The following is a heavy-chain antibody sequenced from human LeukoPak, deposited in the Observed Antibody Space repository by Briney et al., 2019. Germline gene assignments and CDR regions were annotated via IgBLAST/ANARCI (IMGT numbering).Heavy chain of an antibody. CDR2: VYYSGNT. D-gene: IGHD2-21*01. J-gene: IGHJ3*02. CDR3: ARQSGGSVVVIARNAFDI. V-gene: IGHV4-30-4*08. CDR1: GGSISSGDYY. Sequence: SQTLSLTCTVSGGSISSGDYYWSWIRQPPGKGLEWIEYVYYSGNTYYNPSLKSRVTISVDTSKNQFSLKLSSVTAAVTAVYYCARQSGGSVVVIARNAFDIWGQGTMVTVSS.